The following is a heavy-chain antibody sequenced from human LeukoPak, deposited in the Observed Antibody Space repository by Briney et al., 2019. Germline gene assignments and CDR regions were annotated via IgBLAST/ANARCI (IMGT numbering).Heavy chain of an antibody. CDR2: ISSSSSYI. CDR1: GFTFSSYS. CDR3: ARATSTYYYDSSGYYAFDY. D-gene: IGHD3-22*01. V-gene: IGHV3-21*01. J-gene: IGHJ4*02. Sequence: GGSLRLSCAASGFTFSSYSMNWVRQAPGKGLEWVSSISSSSSYIYYADSVKGRFTISRDNAKNSLYLQMNNLRAEDTAVYYCARATSTYYYDSSGYYAFDYWGQGTLVTVSS.